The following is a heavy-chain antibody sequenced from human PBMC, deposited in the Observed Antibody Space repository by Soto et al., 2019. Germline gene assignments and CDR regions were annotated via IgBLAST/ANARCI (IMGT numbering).Heavy chain of an antibody. V-gene: IGHV3-11*06. Sequence: LRLSCAASGFTFSDYYMSWIRQAPGKGLEWVSYISSSSSYTNYADSVKGRFTISRDNAKNSLYLQMNSLRAEDTAVYYCARDLYYDSSGRFDYWGQGTLVTVSS. CDR3: ARDLYYDSSGRFDY. J-gene: IGHJ4*02. CDR1: GFTFSDYY. D-gene: IGHD3-22*01. CDR2: ISSSSSYT.